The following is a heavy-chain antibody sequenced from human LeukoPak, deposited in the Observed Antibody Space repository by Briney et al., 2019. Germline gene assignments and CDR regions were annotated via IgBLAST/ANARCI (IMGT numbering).Heavy chain of an antibody. CDR3: AKDEATKGFYYYYYYMDV. Sequence: GGSLRLSCAASGFTFSSYAMSWVRQAPGKGLEWVSAISGSGGSTYYADSVKGRFTISRDNSKNTLYLQMNSLRAEDTAVYYCAKDEATKGFYYYYYYMDVRGKGTTVTVSS. CDR2: ISGSGGST. V-gene: IGHV3-23*01. CDR1: GFTFSSYA. D-gene: IGHD2/OR15-2a*01. J-gene: IGHJ6*03.